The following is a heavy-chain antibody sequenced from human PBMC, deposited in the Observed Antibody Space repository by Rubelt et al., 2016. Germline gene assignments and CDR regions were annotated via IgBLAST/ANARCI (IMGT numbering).Heavy chain of an antibody. D-gene: IGHD4-17*01. J-gene: IGHJ3*02. CDR2: IYSGGGT. CDR1: GFTVSSNY. Sequence: EVQLVESGGGLIQPGGSLRLSCAASGFTVSSNYMSWVRQAPGKGLEWVSVIYSGGGTYYADSVKGRFTISRDNLKNTLYLQMNSLRAEDTAVYYCAKDYGDYPNDAFDSWGQGTMVTVSS. CDR3: AKDYGDYPNDAFDS. V-gene: IGHV3-53*01.